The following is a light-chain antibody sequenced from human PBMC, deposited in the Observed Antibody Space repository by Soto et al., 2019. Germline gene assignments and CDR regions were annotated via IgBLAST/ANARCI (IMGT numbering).Light chain of an antibody. CDR2: KAS. J-gene: IGKJ1*01. Sequence: DIQMTQSPSTLSASVGDRVTITCRASQSISTWLAWYQQKPQKAPNLLISKASTLESGIPSRFNGSGSGTEFTHTISSLQPDDVATYYCQQYSGYPGSFGQGTKVEVK. CDR3: QQYSGYPGS. CDR1: QSISTW. V-gene: IGKV1-5*03.